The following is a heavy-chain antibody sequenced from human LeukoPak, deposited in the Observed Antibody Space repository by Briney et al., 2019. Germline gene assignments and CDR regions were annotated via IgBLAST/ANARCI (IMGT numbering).Heavy chain of an antibody. CDR1: GFTFSDYY. CDR3: ARAGSDLYYDSSGYPPDY. D-gene: IGHD3-22*01. Sequence: GGSLRLSCAASGFTFSDYYMSWIRQAPGKGLEWVSYISSSGSTIYYADSVKGRFTISRDNARNTLYLQMNSLRAEDTAVYYCARAGSDLYYDSSGYPPDYWGQGTLVTVSS. V-gene: IGHV3-11*04. CDR2: ISSSGSTI. J-gene: IGHJ4*02.